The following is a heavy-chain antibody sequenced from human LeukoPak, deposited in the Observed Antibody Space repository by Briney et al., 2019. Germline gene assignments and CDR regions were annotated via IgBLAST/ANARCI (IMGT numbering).Heavy chain of an antibody. V-gene: IGHV3-13*01. Sequence: LGGSLRLSCAGNGFAFSGYDMHWVRQVTGKGLEWVSTIFGSGDTFYADSVKGRFTISRTNAESSLYLQMSSLRAGDTAVYYCTRTGLRGVTGDYHALDVWGQGTTVTVSS. CDR3: TRTGLRGVTGDYHALDV. J-gene: IGHJ6*02. CDR1: GFAFSGYD. CDR2: IFGSGDT. D-gene: IGHD2-21*02.